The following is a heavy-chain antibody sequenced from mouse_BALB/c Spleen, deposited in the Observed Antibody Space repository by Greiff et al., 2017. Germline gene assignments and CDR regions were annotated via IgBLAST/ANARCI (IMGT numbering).Heavy chain of an antibody. J-gene: IGHJ3*01. D-gene: IGHD1-2*01. V-gene: IGHV1S29*02. CDR2: IYPYNGGT. CDR1: GYTFTDYN. CDR3: ARPLLRLALAY. Sequence: VQLKQSGPELVKPGASVKISCKASGYTFTDYNMHWVKQSHGKSLEWIGYIYPYNGGTGYNQKFKSKATLTVDNSSSTAYMELRSLTSEDSAVYYCARPLLRLALAYWGQGTLVTVSA.